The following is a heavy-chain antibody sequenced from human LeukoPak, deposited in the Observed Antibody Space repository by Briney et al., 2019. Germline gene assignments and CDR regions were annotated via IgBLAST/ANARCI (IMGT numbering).Heavy chain of an antibody. CDR2: IVGSGGTT. V-gene: IGHV3-23*01. J-gene: IGHJ4*02. CDR1: GFTFSSYA. Sequence: PVGSLRLSCAASGFTFSSYAMVWVRQAPGKGLEWVSTIVGSGGTTYYTDSVKGRFTISRDNSKNTLYLQMNSLRAEDTAVYYCAKDLDFWSGYLDYWGQGTLVTVSS. D-gene: IGHD3-3*01. CDR3: AKDLDFWSGYLDY.